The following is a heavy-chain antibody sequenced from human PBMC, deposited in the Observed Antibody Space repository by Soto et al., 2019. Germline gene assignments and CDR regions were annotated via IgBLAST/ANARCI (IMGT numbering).Heavy chain of an antibody. CDR2: ISTYNGNT. D-gene: IGHD6-6*01. CDR1: GYTFTTYA. CDR3: ARDPQYSTSSQVFDS. V-gene: IGHV1-18*01. J-gene: IGHJ4*02. Sequence: QVQLVQSGAEVKKPGASVKVCCKASGYTFTTYAISWVRQAPGQGLEWMGRISTYNGNTKYAQKLQGRVTMTTDTSTSTAYMELRSLRSDDTAVYYCARDPQYSTSSQVFDSWGQGTLVTVSS.